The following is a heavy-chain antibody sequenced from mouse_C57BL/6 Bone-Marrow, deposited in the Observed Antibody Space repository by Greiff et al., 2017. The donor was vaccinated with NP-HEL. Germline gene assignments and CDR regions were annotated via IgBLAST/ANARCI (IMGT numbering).Heavy chain of an antibody. V-gene: IGHV1-26*01. D-gene: IGHD1-1*01. CDR3: ARGPYYYGSSPSMDY. Sequence: VQLQQSGPELVKPGASVKISCKASGYTFTDYYMNWVKQSHGKSLEWIGDINPNNGGTSYNQKFKGKATLTVDKSSSTAYMELRSLTSEDSAVYYCARGPYYYGSSPSMDYWGQGTSVTVSS. CDR2: INPNNGGT. CDR1: GYTFTDYY. J-gene: IGHJ4*01.